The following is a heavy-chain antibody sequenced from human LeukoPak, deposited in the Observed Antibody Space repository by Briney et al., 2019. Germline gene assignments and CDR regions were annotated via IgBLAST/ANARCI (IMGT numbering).Heavy chain of an antibody. CDR2: INHSGST. D-gene: IGHD2-2*01. CDR3: ARAGLVPAAADY. V-gene: IGHV4-34*01. Sequence: SETLSLTCAAYGGSFSGYYWSWIRQPPGKGPEWIGEINHSGSTNYNPSLKSRVTISVDTSKNQFSLKLSSVTAADTAVYYCARAGLVPAAADYWGQGTLVTVSS. J-gene: IGHJ4*02. CDR1: GGSFSGYY.